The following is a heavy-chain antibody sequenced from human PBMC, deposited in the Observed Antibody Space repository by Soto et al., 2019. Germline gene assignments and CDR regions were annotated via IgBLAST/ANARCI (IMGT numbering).Heavy chain of an antibody. D-gene: IGHD3-9*01. CDR1: GGSISSGGYS. J-gene: IGHJ4*02. CDR2: IYYSGST. Sequence: SETLSLTCAVSGGSISSGGYSWSWIRQPPGKGLEWIGYIYYSGSTYYNPSLKSRVTISVDTSKNQFSLKLSSVTAADTAVYYCAGDILTGYYTTYYFDYWGQGTLVTVSS. V-gene: IGHV4-30-2*03. CDR3: AGDILTGYYTTYYFDY.